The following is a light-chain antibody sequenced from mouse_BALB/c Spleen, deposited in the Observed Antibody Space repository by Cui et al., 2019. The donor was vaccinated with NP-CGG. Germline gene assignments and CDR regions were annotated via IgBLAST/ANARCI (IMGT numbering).Light chain of an antibody. CDR3: ALWYSNHWV. Sequence: QAVLTQESAPTTSPGETVTLTCRPSTGPVTTSNYANWVQEKPDHLFTGLIGGTNNRAPGVPARFSGSLIGDKAALTITGAQTEDEAIYFCALWYSNHWVFGGGTKLTVL. CDR1: TGPVTTSNY. CDR2: GTN. V-gene: IGLV1*01. J-gene: IGLJ1*01.